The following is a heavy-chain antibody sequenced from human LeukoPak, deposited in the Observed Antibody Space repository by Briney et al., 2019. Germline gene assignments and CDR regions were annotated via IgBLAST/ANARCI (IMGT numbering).Heavy chain of an antibody. V-gene: IGHV3-74*01. CDR1: GFTFTNHC. J-gene: IGHJ4*02. D-gene: IGHD3-10*01. Sequence: GGSLRLSCAASGFTFTNHCMHWVRQAPGKGLVWVSRIRPDGRETNHAGSVKGRFTISRDTATTTLYLQMHSLGDEDTAVYFCGRDAVLGSGSVDYWGQGVLVTVSS. CDR3: GRDAVLGSGSVDY. CDR2: IRPDGRET.